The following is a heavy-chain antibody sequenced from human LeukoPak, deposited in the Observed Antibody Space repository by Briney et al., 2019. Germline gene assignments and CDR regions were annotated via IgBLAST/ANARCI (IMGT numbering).Heavy chain of an antibody. CDR1: GFTFSNYW. D-gene: IGHD3-10*01. Sequence: PGGSLRLSCAASGFTFSNYWMSWVRPAPGKGLEWVANITQDGSEKQYVDSVKGRFTISRDDAKNTLYLQMNSLRAEDMAVFFCVRESRSGTSYWGQGTLVTVSS. CDR2: ITQDGSEK. J-gene: IGHJ4*02. V-gene: IGHV3-7*01. CDR3: VRESRSGTSY.